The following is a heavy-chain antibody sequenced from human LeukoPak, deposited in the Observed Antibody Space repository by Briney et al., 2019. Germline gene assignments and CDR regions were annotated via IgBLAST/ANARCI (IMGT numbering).Heavy chain of an antibody. D-gene: IGHD2-21*02. CDR3: ASEDKFVVVTAMPNAFDI. Sequence: PGGSLRLSCAASGFTFDDYTMHWVRRAPGKGLEWVSLTSDGGDTYYADSVKGRFTISRDNSKNTLYLQMNSLRAEDTAVYYCASEDKFVVVTAMPNAFDIWGQGTMVTVSS. V-gene: IGHV3-43*01. CDR2: TSDGGDT. CDR1: GFTFDDYT. J-gene: IGHJ3*02.